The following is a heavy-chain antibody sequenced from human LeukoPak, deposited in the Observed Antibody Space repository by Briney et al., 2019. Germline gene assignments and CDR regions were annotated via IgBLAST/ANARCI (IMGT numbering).Heavy chain of an antibody. CDR1: GGSISSGGYS. Sequence: KPSETLSLTCTVSGGSISSGGYSWSWIRQPPGKGLEWIGYIYHSGSTYYNPSLKSRVTISVDRSKNQFSLKLSSVTAADTAVYYCARVNIGPLSSWFRAFDIWGQGTMVTVSS. V-gene: IGHV4-30-2*01. CDR2: IYHSGST. J-gene: IGHJ3*02. CDR3: ARVNIGPLSSWFRAFDI. D-gene: IGHD6-13*01.